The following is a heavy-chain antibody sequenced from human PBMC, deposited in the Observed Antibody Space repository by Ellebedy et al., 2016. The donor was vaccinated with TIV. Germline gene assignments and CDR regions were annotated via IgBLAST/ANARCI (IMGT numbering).Heavy chain of an antibody. V-gene: IGHV4-59*01. CDR3: ARSTSPAY. D-gene: IGHD2-2*01. CDR2: IYYSGST. J-gene: IGHJ4*02. Sequence: MPSETLSLTCTVSGGSISSYYWSWIRQPPGKGLEWIGYIYYSGSTNYNPSLKSRVTISVDTSKNQFSLKLSSVTAADTAVYYCARSTSPAYWGQGTLVTVSS. CDR1: GGSISSYY.